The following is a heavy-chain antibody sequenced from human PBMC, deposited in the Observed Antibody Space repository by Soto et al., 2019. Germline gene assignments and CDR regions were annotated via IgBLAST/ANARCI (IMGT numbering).Heavy chain of an antibody. CDR3: AAGYSNSVFDP. J-gene: IGHJ5*02. CDR2: VYYIGRT. V-gene: IGHV4-61*01. D-gene: IGHD6-13*01. CDR1: GGSVSSGSFY. Sequence: QVQLQESGPGLVKPSETLSLSCTVSGGSVSSGSFYWSWIRQPPGMGLEWIGFVYYIGRTNDNPSLKSRVAISVDTSKNQFSLKLSSVTAADTAVYYCAAGYSNSVFDPWGQGTLVTVSS.